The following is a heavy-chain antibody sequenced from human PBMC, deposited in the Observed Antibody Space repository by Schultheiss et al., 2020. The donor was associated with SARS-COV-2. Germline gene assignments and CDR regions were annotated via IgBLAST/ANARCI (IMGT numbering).Heavy chain of an antibody. J-gene: IGHJ6*02. CDR3: ARGGGTVTGYGMDV. Sequence: GGSLRLSCAASGFTFSDYYMSWIRQAPGKGLEWVAVISYDGSNKYYADSVKGRFTISRDNSKNTPYLQMNSLRAEDTAVYYCARGGGTVTGYGMDVWGQGTTVTVSS. CDR1: GFTFSDYY. D-gene: IGHD4-17*01. V-gene: IGHV3-30*01. CDR2: ISYDGSNK.